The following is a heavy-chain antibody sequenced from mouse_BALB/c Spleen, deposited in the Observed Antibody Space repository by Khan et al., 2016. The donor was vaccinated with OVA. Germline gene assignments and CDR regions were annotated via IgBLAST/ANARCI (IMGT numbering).Heavy chain of an antibody. CDR1: GYTFTSYN. V-gene: IGHV1S56*01. CDR2: IYPGDDST. CDR3: VREGLRGVAMDY. D-gene: IGHD2-4*01. Sequence: QVQLKQSGPELVKPGALVKISCKASGYTFTSYNINWVKQRPGQGLEWIGWIYPGDDSTTYNEKFKGKATLTADTSSSTAYMQLSSLTSENASVYFCVREGLRGVAMDYGGQGTSVTVSS. J-gene: IGHJ4*01.